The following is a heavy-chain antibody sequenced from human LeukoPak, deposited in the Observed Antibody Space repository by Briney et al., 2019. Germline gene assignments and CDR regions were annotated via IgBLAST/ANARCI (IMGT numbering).Heavy chain of an antibody. D-gene: IGHD3-22*01. V-gene: IGHV1-3*01. J-gene: IGHJ4*02. CDR2: INAGNGNT. CDR1: GYTFTSYA. CDR3: ARELYYYDSSGYSY. Sequence: EASVKVSCKASGYTFTSYAMHWVRQAPGQRFEWMGWINAGNGNTKYSQKFQGRVTITRDTSASTAYMELSSLRSEDTAVYYCARELYYYDSSGYSYWGQGTLVTVSS.